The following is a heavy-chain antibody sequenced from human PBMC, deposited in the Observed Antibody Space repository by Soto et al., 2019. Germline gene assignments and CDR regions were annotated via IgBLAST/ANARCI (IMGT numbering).Heavy chain of an antibody. D-gene: IGHD3-22*01. CDR2: ITATGDGT. CDR3: ATMNGYFEY. J-gene: IGHJ4*02. V-gene: IGHV3-23*01. Sequence: PWGSLRRSCVDSGFSFSTYSMSWVRQTPGKGLEWVSAITATGDGTYYADSVTGRFTISRDNSKKTHYLQMTSLRAEDTAMYYCATMNGYFEYWGQGTPVTVSS. CDR1: GFSFSTYS.